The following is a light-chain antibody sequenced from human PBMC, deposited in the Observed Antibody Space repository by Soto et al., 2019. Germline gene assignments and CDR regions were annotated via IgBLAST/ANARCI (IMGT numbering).Light chain of an antibody. V-gene: IGLV2-8*01. CDR1: TTDVGGYNY. Sequence: QSALTQPPSASGSPGQSVTFSCTGTTTDVGGYNYVSWYQQHPGKAPKLIIYEVNKRLSGVPHRFSGSKSGNTASLTVSGLQAEDEADYYCSSYEASNTVVFGGGTKLTVL. CDR2: EVN. CDR3: SSYEASNTVV. J-gene: IGLJ2*01.